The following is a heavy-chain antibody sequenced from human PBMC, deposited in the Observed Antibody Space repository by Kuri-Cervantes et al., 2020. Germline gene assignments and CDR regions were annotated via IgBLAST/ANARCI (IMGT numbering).Heavy chain of an antibody. Sequence: SLRLSCAASGFTFDDYAMHWVRQAPGKGLEWVSGISWNSGSIGYADSVKGRFTISRDNAKNSLYLQMNSLRAEDTAVYYCAQGHCSGGSCPISYFDYWGQGTLVTVSS. CDR2: ISWNSGSI. CDR3: AQGHCSGGSCPISYFDY. V-gene: IGHV3-9*01. J-gene: IGHJ4*02. CDR1: GFTFDDYA. D-gene: IGHD2-15*01.